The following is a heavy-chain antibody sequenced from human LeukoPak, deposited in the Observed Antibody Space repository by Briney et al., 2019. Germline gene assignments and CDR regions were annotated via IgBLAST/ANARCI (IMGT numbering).Heavy chain of an antibody. CDR2: IYTSGST. V-gene: IGHV4-61*02. D-gene: IGHD4-17*01. Sequence: PSETLSLTCTVSGGSISSGSYYWSWIRQPAGTGLEWIGRIYTSGSTNYNPSLKSRVTIPVDTSKNQFSLKLSSVTAADTAVYYCASEVYVDYGDYYYYGMDVWGQGTTVTVSS. CDR3: ASEVYVDYGDYYYYGMDV. J-gene: IGHJ6*02. CDR1: GGSISSGSYY.